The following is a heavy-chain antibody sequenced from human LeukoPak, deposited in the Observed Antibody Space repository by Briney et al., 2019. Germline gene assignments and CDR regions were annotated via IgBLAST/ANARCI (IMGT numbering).Heavy chain of an antibody. J-gene: IGHJ4*02. CDR3: ALGLLLDY. CDR2: IYYSGST. CDR1: GGSNSSSSYY. D-gene: IGHD3-22*01. V-gene: IGHV4-39*01. Sequence: PSETLSLTCTVSGGSNSSSSYYWGWIRQPPGKGLEWIGSIYYSGSTYYNPSLKSRVTISVDTSKNQFSLKLSSVTAADTAVYYCALGLLLDYWGQGTLVTVSS.